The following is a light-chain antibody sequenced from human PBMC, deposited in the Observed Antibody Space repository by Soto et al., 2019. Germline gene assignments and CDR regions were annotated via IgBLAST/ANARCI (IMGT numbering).Light chain of an antibody. CDR3: SSYVDRYTWV. CDR2: EGG. V-gene: IGLV2-23*01. Sequence: QSALTQPASVSGSFGQSITISCTGTSGGIGTYDIVSWYQLHPGRAPKLLIYEGGKRPSGVSDRFSGSKSVNTASLTISGLQADDEAFYYCSSYVDRYTWVFGGGTQLTVL. CDR1: SGGIGTYDI. J-gene: IGLJ3*02.